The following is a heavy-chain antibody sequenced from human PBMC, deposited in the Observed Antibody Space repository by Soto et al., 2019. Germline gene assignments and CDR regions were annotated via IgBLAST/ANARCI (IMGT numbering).Heavy chain of an antibody. CDR1: GFTFSSYA. CDR2: LYGSGRGI. D-gene: IGHD5-12*01. CDR3: AKDAVAVDGVWLAHA. J-gene: IGHJ5*02. V-gene: IGHV3-23*01. Sequence: EVQLLESGGGLVQPGGSLRLSCAASGFTFSSYAMIWIRQVPGKGLEWVSGLYGSGRGIHYADSVKDRFTISRDNSAYAVYLQMHNLRVEDTAVYYCAKDAVAVDGVWLAHAWGRGTAVTVSS.